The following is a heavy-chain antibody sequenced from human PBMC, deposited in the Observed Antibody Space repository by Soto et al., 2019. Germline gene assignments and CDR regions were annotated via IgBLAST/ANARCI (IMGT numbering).Heavy chain of an antibody. D-gene: IGHD2-2*01. J-gene: IGHJ4*02. Sequence: GGSLRLSCAASGFTVSSNYMSWVRQAPGKGLEWVSVIYSGGSTYYADSVKGRFTISRDNSKNTLYLQMNSLRAEDTAVYYCERVGSTSRVPYYFDYWGQGTLVTVSS. CDR3: ERVGSTSRVPYYFDY. CDR1: GFTVSSNY. CDR2: IYSGGST. V-gene: IGHV3-66*01.